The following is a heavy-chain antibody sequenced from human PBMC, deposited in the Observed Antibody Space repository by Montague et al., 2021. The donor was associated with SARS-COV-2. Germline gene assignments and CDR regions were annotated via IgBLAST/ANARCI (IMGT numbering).Heavy chain of an antibody. Sequence: TLSLTCTVSGWRISSGGHYWNWIRQVPGRGLEWIGSIYYSGSTYYNPSLKGRVSISVDTSRNQFSLKVKSLTAADTAKYCCARVLFYSVLRKGNFDHWGLGTLATVSS. CDR1: GWRISSGGHY. CDR3: ARVLFYSVLRKGNFDH. V-gene: IGHV4-31*03. D-gene: IGHD2-21*01. CDR2: IYYSGST. J-gene: IGHJ5*02.